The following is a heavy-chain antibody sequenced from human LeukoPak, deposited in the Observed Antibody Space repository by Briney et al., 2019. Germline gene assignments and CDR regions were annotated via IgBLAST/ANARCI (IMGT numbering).Heavy chain of an antibody. D-gene: IGHD3-22*01. CDR3: ARGTYDSSGYQAYYYMDV. CDR2: IYYSGST. J-gene: IGHJ6*03. CDR1: GGSISSSSYY. Sequence: PSETLSLTCTVSGGSISSSSYYWGWIRQPPGKGLEWIGNIYYSGSTYYNPSLKSRVTISVDTSKNQFSLKLSSVTAADTAVYYCARGTYDSSGYQAYYYMDVWGKGTTVTVSS. V-gene: IGHV4-39*01.